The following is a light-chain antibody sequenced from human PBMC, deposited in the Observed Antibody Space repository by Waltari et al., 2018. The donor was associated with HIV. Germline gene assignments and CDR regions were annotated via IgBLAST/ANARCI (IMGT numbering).Light chain of an antibody. J-gene: IGKJ2*03. CDR1: QSVLYSSNNNNY. CDR2: WAS. Sequence: DIVMTQSPDSLAASLGARATINCKSSQSVLYSSNNNNYLAWYQQKPGQPPKLLIYWASTRESGVPDRFSGSGSGTDFTLTISSLQAEDVAVYYCQQYYSTPYSFGQGTKLEIK. V-gene: IGKV4-1*01. CDR3: QQYYSTPYS.